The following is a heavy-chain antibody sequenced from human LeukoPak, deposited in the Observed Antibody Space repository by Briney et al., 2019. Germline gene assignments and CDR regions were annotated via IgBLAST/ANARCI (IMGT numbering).Heavy chain of an antibody. CDR1: GYTFTSYA. Sequence: GASVKVSCKASGYTFTSYAMHWVRQAPGQRLEWMGWINAGNGNTNYAQKLQGRVTMTTDTSTSTAYMELRSLRSDDTAVYYCARDPRLALSITMTTRYSYYYYGMDAWGQGTTVTVSS. J-gene: IGHJ6*02. V-gene: IGHV1-3*01. CDR2: INAGNGNT. D-gene: IGHD3-22*01. CDR3: ARDPRLALSITMTTRYSYYYYGMDA.